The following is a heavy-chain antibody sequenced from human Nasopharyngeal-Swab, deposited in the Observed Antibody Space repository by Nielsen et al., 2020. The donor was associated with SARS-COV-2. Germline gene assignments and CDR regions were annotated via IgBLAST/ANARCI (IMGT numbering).Heavy chain of an antibody. CDR3: VGSSWYGDYYYYYGMDV. D-gene: IGHD6-13*01. CDR2: IYYSGST. CDR1: GGSISSSSYY. V-gene: IGHV4-39*07. J-gene: IGHJ6*02. Sequence: SDTLSLPCTVSGGSISSSSYYWGWIRQPPGKGLEWMGSIYYSGSTYYNPSLKSRVTISVDTSKNQFCLKLSSVTAADTAVYYCVGSSWYGDYYYYYGMDVWGQGTTVTVSS.